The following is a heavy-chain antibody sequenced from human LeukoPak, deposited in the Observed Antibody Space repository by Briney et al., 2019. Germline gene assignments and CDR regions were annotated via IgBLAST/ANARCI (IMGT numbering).Heavy chain of an antibody. Sequence: GGSLRLSCAASGFTFSSYAMSWVRQGPRKGLEWVSAVSGSGGSTYYADSVKGRFTISRENSKNALYLQRNSLRAEVTAEYCWGGLYDINGPVPQLWGQGTLVTVSS. J-gene: IGHJ1*01. CDR1: GFTFSSYA. D-gene: IGHD3-22*01. V-gene: IGHV3-23*01. CDR2: VSGSGGST. CDR3: GGLYDINGPVPQL.